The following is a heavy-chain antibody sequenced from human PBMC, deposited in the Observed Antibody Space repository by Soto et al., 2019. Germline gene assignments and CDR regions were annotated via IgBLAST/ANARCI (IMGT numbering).Heavy chain of an antibody. J-gene: IGHJ4*02. CDR1: GGTFSNYA. Sequence: SVKVSCKAPGGTFSNYAISWVRQAPGQGLEWMGRIIPLLGITNYAQKCQGRVTITADIFTGTSYMELSSLRSEDTAVYYCASLPRGYCTTSSCFGYIADWGQGIQVTVSS. CDR3: ASLPRGYCTTSSCFGYIAD. D-gene: IGHD2-2*01. V-gene: IGHV1-69*04. CDR2: IIPLLGIT.